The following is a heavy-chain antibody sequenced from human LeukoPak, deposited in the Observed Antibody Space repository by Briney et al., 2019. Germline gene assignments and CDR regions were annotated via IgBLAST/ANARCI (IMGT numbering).Heavy chain of an antibody. J-gene: IGHJ5*02. CDR2: INPSGGST. CDR3: ARDRSLDYGDPRWFDP. D-gene: IGHD4-17*01. Sequence: ASVKVSCKASGYTFTSYYMHWVRQAPGQGLEWMGIINPSGGSTSYAQKFQGRVTMTRDTSTSTVYMELSSLRSEDTAVYYCARDRSLDYGDPRWFDPWGQGTLVTVPS. CDR1: GYTFTSYY. V-gene: IGHV1-46*01.